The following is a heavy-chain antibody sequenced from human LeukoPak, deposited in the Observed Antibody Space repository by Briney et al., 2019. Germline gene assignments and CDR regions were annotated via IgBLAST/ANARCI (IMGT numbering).Heavy chain of an antibody. CDR3: ARPPQASCYHCPPDY. Sequence: ASVKVSCKASGYTFTSHYMHWVRQAPGQGLEWMGIINPSGGSTSYAQKFQGRVTMTRDTSTSTVYMELSSLRSEDTAVYYCARPPQASCYHCPPDYWGQGTLVTVSS. D-gene: IGHD2-2*01. CDR2: INPSGGST. CDR1: GYTFTSHY. V-gene: IGHV1-46*01. J-gene: IGHJ4*02.